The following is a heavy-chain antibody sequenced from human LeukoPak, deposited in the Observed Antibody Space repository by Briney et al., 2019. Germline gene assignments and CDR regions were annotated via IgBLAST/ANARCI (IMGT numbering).Heavy chain of an antibody. V-gene: IGHV1-8*01. Sequence: GGSVRVSCTASGYTFTSYDINWVRQAPGQGLEWMGWMNSNSGNTGYAQKFQGRVTMTSNTSISTAYMELTSLRAEDTAVYYCARGPTVVTNRHYYYYYMDVWGKGTTVTVSS. CDR2: MNSNSGNT. J-gene: IGHJ6*03. CDR3: ARGPTVVTNRHYYYYYMDV. CDR1: GYTFTSYD. D-gene: IGHD4-23*01.